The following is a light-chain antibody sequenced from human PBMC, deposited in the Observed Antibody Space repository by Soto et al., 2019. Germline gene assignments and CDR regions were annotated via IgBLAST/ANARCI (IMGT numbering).Light chain of an antibody. J-gene: IGKJ1*01. CDR2: DAS. V-gene: IGKV1-5*01. CDR3: QQYNSYSWT. Sequence: SASLGDRVTTTCRASQSISSWLAWYQQKPGKAPKLLIYDASSLEIGVPSRFSGSVSGTEVTLTISSLQNDDGATYYCQQYNSYSWTFGQGTKVDIK. CDR1: QSISSW.